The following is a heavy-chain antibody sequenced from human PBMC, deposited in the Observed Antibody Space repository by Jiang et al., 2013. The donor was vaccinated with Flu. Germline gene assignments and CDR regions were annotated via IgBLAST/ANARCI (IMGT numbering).Heavy chain of an antibody. V-gene: IGHV1-24*01. Sequence: PEDGETIYAQKFQGRVTMTEDTSTDTAYMELSSLRSEDTAVYYCATDGCSSTSCYADDAFDIWGQGTMVTVSS. J-gene: IGHJ3*02. CDR3: ATDGCSSTSCYADDAFDI. CDR2: PEDGET. D-gene: IGHD2-2*01.